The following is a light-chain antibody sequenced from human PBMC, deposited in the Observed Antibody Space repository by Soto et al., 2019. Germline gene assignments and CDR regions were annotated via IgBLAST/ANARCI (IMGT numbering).Light chain of an antibody. Sequence: AVKMCESASSLSASIGDRVTSTCGASQGIRNDLGWYQQKPGKAPNLLIYATSSLQGGVPSRFSGSGSGTDFTLTISSLQPEDFATYYCLQDNSYPLTFGGGTKV. CDR1: QGIRND. V-gene: IGKV1-6*01. CDR2: ATS. CDR3: LQDNSYPLT. J-gene: IGKJ4*01.